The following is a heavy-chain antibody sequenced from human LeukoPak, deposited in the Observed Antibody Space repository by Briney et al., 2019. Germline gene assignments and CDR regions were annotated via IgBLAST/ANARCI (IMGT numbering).Heavy chain of an antibody. CDR3: ARRGVSYYYYYLDV. J-gene: IGHJ6*03. D-gene: IGHD5/OR15-5a*01. CDR2: IKQDGSDK. V-gene: IGHV3-7*01. CDR1: GFTFSSYW. Sequence: GGSLRLSCAASGFTFSSYWMTWVRQAPGKGLEWVANIKQDGSDKYYMDSVRGRFTISRDNAKNSLYLQMNSLRAEDTAVYYCARRGVSYYYYYLDVWGRGTTVTVSS.